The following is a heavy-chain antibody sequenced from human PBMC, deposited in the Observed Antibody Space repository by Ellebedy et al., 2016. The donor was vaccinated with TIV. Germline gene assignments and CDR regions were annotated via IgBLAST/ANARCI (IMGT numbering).Heavy chain of an antibody. CDR3: ASWGDYGGNRHLDY. D-gene: IGHD4-23*01. CDR1: GGSISRSSYY. J-gene: IGHJ4*02. Sequence: GSLRLSXTVSGGSISRSSYYWGWIRQPPGKGLEWIASIYYSGSTYYNPSLKSRVNISVDTSKNQFSLKLSSVAAADTAVYYCASWGDYGGNRHLDYWGQGTLVTVSS. V-gene: IGHV4-39*07. CDR2: IYYSGST.